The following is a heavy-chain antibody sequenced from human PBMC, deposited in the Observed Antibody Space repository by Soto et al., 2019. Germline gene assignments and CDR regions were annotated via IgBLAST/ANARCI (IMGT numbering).Heavy chain of an antibody. CDR2: IWYDGSNK. CDR1: GFTFSNFG. CDR3: ARFEGGGGDYNKNWLDP. J-gene: IGHJ5*02. V-gene: IGHV3-33*01. D-gene: IGHD4-17*01. Sequence: GSLRLSCAASGFTFSNFGMHWVRQAPGKGLEWVSLIWYDGSNKYYADSVRGRFTISRDNSKNTLYLEMNFLKADDTAVYYCARFEGGGGDYNKNWLDPWGQGTLVTVSS.